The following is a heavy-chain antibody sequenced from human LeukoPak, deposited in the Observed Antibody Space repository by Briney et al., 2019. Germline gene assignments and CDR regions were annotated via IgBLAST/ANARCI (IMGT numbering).Heavy chain of an antibody. Sequence: GGSLRLSCAASGFTFSNDWMCWVRQAPGKELEWVANINQDESKKYYADSVKGRFTISRDNAKNSLYLQMSSLTAEDTAIYYCARDHAYRADYWGQGTLVTVSS. D-gene: IGHD2-2*01. V-gene: IGHV3-7*01. J-gene: IGHJ4*02. CDR1: GFTFSNDW. CDR2: INQDESKK. CDR3: ARDHAYRADY.